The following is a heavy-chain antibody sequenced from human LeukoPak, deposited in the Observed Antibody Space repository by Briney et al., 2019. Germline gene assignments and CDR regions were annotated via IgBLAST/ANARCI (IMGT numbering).Heavy chain of an antibody. D-gene: IGHD3-10*01. CDR2: ISYDGSNK. Sequence: PGGSLRLSCAASGFTFSSYGMHWVRQAPGKGLEWVAVISYDGSNKYYADPVKGRFTISRDNSKNTLYLQMNSLRAEDTAVYYCAKGTDSGYYGMDVWGQGTTVTVSS. CDR1: GFTFSSYG. CDR3: AKGTDSGYYGMDV. J-gene: IGHJ6*02. V-gene: IGHV3-30*18.